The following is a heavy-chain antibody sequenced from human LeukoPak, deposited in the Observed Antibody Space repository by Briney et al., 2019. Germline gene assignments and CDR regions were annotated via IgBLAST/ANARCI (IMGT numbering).Heavy chain of an antibody. CDR1: GGSISRSDYY. V-gene: IGHV4-30-4*01. D-gene: IGHD4-23*01. Sequence: SQTLSLTCSVSGGSISRSDYYWSWIRQPPGKGLEWIGEIYDSGITNYSPSLRSRVTISIDNSKKQFSLSLSSVTAADTAVYYCARNGGNSDLDYWGQGTLVTVSS. CDR3: ARNGGNSDLDY. CDR2: IYDSGIT. J-gene: IGHJ4*02.